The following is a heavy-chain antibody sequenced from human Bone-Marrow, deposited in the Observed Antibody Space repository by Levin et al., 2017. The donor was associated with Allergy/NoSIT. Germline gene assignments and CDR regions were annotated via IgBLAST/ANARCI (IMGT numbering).Heavy chain of an antibody. CDR2: IYSGGST. Sequence: GESLKISCAASGFTVSSNYMSWVRQAPGKGLEWVSVIYSGGSTYYADSVKGRFTISRDNSKNTLYLQMNSLRAEDTAVYYCARIYGDYDYWGQGTLVTVSS. J-gene: IGHJ4*02. V-gene: IGHV3-66*01. CDR3: ARIYGDYDY. D-gene: IGHD4-17*01. CDR1: GFTVSSNY.